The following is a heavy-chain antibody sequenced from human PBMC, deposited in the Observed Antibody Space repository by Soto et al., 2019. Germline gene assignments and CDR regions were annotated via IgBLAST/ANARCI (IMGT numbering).Heavy chain of an antibody. J-gene: IGHJ5*02. CDR3: ARPIQYYYDRSGHSAWFDP. CDR2: IIPIFGTA. Sequence: QVQLVQSGAEVKKPGSSVKVSCKASGGTFSSYAISWVRQAPGQGLEWMGGIIPIFGTANYAQKFQGRVTITADEATSTAYMELSSLRSEDTAVYYCARPIQYYYDRSGHSAWFDPWGQGTLVTVSS. V-gene: IGHV1-69*12. CDR1: GGTFSSYA. D-gene: IGHD3-22*01.